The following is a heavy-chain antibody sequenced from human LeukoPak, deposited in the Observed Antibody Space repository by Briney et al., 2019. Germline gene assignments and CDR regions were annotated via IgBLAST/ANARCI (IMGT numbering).Heavy chain of an antibody. CDR3: ARDYLYYDSSGSMDV. Sequence: GGSLRLSCVASGFTFSDYYTSWIRQAPGRGLEWVSYISSSGTTIYYADSVKGRFTISRDNSKNTLYLQMNSLRAEDTAVYYCARDYLYYDSSGSMDVWGQGTTVTVSS. CDR1: GFTFSDYY. D-gene: IGHD3-22*01. CDR2: ISSSGTTI. J-gene: IGHJ6*02. V-gene: IGHV3-11*04.